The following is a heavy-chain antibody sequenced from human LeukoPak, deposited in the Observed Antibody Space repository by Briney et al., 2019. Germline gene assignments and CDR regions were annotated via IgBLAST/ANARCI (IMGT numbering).Heavy chain of an antibody. V-gene: IGHV3-15*01. D-gene: IGHD2-15*01. CDR1: GFTFSNYA. CDR2: IRSKANGGTT. CDR3: TKSLDCSRATCDA. Sequence: GGSLRLSCAASGFTFSNYAMNWVRQAPGKGLEWVGRIRSKANGGTTDYAAPVKGRFTISRDDSENTLYLQMSNLNTEDTAVYYCTKSLDCSRATCDAWGQGTLVTVSA. J-gene: IGHJ5*02.